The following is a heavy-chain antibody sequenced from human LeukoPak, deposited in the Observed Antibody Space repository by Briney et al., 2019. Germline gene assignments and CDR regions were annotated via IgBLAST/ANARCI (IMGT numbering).Heavy chain of an antibody. D-gene: IGHD3-22*01. V-gene: IGHV3-23*01. J-gene: IGHJ4*02. CDR2: ISGSGGST. CDR3: AKDGAITMIVVVSTLDY. CDR1: GFTFSSYA. Sequence: GGSLRLSCAASGFTFSSYAMSWVRQAPGKGLECDSAISGSGGSTYYADAVKGRFTISRDNSKNTLYLQMNSRRAEDTAVYYWAKDGAITMIVVVSTLDYWGQGTLVTVSS.